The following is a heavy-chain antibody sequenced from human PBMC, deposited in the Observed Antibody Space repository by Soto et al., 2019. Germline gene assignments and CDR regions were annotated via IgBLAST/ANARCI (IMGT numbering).Heavy chain of an antibody. CDR3: ARDRWLGGWFDS. J-gene: IGHJ5*01. D-gene: IGHD2-15*01. Sequence: GRFTISRDDSKSITYLQMNSLKTEDTAVYYCARDRWLGGWFDSWGQGTLVTVSS. V-gene: IGHV3-49*02.